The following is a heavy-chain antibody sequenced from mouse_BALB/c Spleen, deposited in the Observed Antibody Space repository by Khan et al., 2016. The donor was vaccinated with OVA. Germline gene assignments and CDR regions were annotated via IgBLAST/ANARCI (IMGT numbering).Heavy chain of an antibody. CDR1: GFTFSDYY. Sequence: EVELVESGGGLVKPGGSLKLSCAASGFTFSDYYMYWIRQTPEKRLEGVATISDGSTYTYYPDSVKGRFTISRDNAKKSLYLHMSSLQSEDTAIYYCARGHYGYPFSYWGQGTLVTVSA. D-gene: IGHD2-2*01. J-gene: IGHJ3*01. CDR2: ISDGSTYT. CDR3: ARGHYGYPFSY. V-gene: IGHV5-4*02.